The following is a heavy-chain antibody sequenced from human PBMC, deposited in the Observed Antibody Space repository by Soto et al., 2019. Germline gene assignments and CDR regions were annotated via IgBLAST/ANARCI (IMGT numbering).Heavy chain of an antibody. J-gene: IGHJ5*02. Sequence: QVQLVQSGAEVKKPGASVKVSCKASGYTFTSYGISWVRQAPGQGLEWMGWISAYNGNTNYAQKLQGRVTMTTDTSTSTAYMELRSLRSDDMAVYYCAREASSDDFWSGYQPQNWFDPWGQGTLVTVSS. CDR3: AREASSDDFWSGYQPQNWFDP. V-gene: IGHV1-18*03. D-gene: IGHD3-3*01. CDR1: GYTFTSYG. CDR2: ISAYNGNT.